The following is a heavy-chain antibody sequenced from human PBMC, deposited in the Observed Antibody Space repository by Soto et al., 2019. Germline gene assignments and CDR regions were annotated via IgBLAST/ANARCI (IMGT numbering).Heavy chain of an antibody. CDR1: GGSISSGGYY. V-gene: IGHV4-31*03. Sequence: QVQLQESGPGLVKPSQTLSLTCTVSGGSISSGGYYWSWIRQHPGKGLEWIGYIYYSGSTYYNPSLKSRVTLSVDTSKNQCSLKLSSVTAADTAVYYCARGGRRSPGMDVWGQGTTVTVSS. CDR2: IYYSGST. J-gene: IGHJ6*02. CDR3: ARGGRRSPGMDV.